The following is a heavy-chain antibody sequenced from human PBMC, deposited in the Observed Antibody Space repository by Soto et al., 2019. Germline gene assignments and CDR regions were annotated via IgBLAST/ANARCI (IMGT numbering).Heavy chain of an antibody. CDR3: VKNSGWFNT. CDR1: GFTFGTTD. Sequence: GSLRLSCAASGFTFGTTDMSWVRQAPGEGLEWISTIDGSGGITYYADSVKGRFTISRDNSRNTVYLQMNSLRGDDTALYYCVKNSGWFNTWGQGALVTVSS. V-gene: IGHV3-23*01. CDR2: IDGSGGIT. J-gene: IGHJ5*02. D-gene: IGHD3-10*01.